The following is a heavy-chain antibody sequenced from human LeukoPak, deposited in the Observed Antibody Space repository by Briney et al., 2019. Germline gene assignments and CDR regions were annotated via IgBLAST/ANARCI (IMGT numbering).Heavy chain of an antibody. V-gene: IGHV3-7*01. D-gene: IGHD3-9*01. CDR3: ARRKKDWRSIAFDI. CDR1: GFTFSSYW. CDR2: IKQDGSEK. J-gene: IGHJ3*02. Sequence: GGSLRLSCAASGFTFSSYWMSWVRQAPGKGLEWVANIKQDGSEKYYVDSVKGRFTISRDNAKNSLYLQMNSLRAEDTAVYYCARRKKDWRSIAFDIWGQGTMVTVSS.